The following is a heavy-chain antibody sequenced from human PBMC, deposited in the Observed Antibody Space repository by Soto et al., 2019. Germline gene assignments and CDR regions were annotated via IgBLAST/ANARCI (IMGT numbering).Heavy chain of an antibody. D-gene: IGHD4-17*01. CDR3: ARANSYGDESYYYYGMDV. J-gene: IGHJ6*02. CDR1: GGSIISGGYY. V-gene: IGHV4-31*03. Sequence: PSETLSLTCTVSGGSIISGGYYWIWIRQHPGKGLEWIGYIYYSGSTYYNPSLKSRVTISVDTSKNQFSLKLSSVTAADTAVYYCARANSYGDESYYYYGMDVWGQGTTVTVS. CDR2: IYYSGST.